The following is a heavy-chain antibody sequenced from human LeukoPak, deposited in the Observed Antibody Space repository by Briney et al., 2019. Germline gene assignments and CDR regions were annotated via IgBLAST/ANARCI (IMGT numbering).Heavy chain of an antibody. Sequence: GGSLRLSCAASGFTFSSYAMHWVRQAPGKGLEWVAVISYDGSNKYYADSVKGRFTISRDNSKNTLYLQMNSLRAEDTAVYYCARDLWRYCSSTSCYRGGDYWGQGTLVTVSS. CDR3: ARDLWRYCSSTSCYRGGDY. J-gene: IGHJ4*02. CDR1: GFTFSSYA. CDR2: ISYDGSNK. D-gene: IGHD2-2*01. V-gene: IGHV3-30-3*01.